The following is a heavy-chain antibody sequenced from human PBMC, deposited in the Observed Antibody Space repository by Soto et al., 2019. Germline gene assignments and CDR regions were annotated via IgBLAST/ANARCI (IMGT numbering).Heavy chain of an antibody. J-gene: IGHJ6*02. CDR2: ISSSSSYI. CDR3: ASIPWGGDSGSYLVYYYYGMDV. V-gene: IGHV3-21*01. CDR1: GFTFSSYS. Sequence: GGSLRLSCAASGFTFSSYSMNWVRQAPGKGLEWVSSISSSSSYIYYADSVKDRFTISRDNAKNSLYLQMNSLRAEDTAVYYCASIPWGGDSGSYLVYYYYGMDVWGQGTTVTVSS. D-gene: IGHD1-26*01.